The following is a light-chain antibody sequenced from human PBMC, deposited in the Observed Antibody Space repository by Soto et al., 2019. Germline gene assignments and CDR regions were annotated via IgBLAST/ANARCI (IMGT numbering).Light chain of an antibody. CDR3: RTYNTAPWT. CDR1: QGISNY. CDR2: AAS. Sequence: DIQMTSSPSSLSASVGDRVTITCRASQGISNYLAWYQQKPGKVPKLLIYAASTLQSGVPSRFSGSGSGTNFTLTISSLQTEDVATYYCRTYNTAPWTFGQGTKVDTK. V-gene: IGKV1-27*01. J-gene: IGKJ1*01.